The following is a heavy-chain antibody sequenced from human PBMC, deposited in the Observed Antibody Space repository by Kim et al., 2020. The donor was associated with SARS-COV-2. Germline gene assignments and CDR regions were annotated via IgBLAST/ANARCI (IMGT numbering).Heavy chain of an antibody. D-gene: IGHD1-26*01. CDR3: AKWENGFY. Sequence: GGGTSYDGSVRGRFTVSSDKSKNTVSLQMDSLRVEDTAVYYCAKWENGFYWGQGTLVSVSS. CDR2: GGGT. J-gene: IGHJ4*02. V-gene: IGHV3-53*01.